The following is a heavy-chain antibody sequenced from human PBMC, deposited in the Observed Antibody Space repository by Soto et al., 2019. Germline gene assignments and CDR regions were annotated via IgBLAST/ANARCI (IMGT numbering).Heavy chain of an antibody. V-gene: IGHV3-30*18. CDR3: AKTDRKLPLWFTIGDV. CDR1: GFTFSSYG. CDR2: ISYDGNNK. J-gene: IGHJ6*02. Sequence: PVGSLRLSCAASGFTFSSYGMHWVRQAPGKGLEWVAVISYDGNNKYYADSVKGRFTISRDNSKNTLYLQMNSLRAEDTAVYYCAKTDRKLPLWFTIGDVWGQGTTVTVSS. D-gene: IGHD3-10*01.